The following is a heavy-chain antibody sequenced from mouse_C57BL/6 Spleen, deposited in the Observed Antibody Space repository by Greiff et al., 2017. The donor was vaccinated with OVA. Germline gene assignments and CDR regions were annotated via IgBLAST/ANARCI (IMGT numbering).Heavy chain of an antibody. Sequence: VQVVESGPELVKPGASVKISCKASGYSFTSYYIHWVKQRPGQGLEWIGWIYPGSGNTKYNEKFKGKATLTADTSSSTAYMQLSSLTSEDSAVYYCASYYGSSYGAMDYWGQGTSVTVSS. J-gene: IGHJ4*01. V-gene: IGHV1-66*01. CDR1: GYSFTSYY. D-gene: IGHD1-1*01. CDR3: ASYYGSSYGAMDY. CDR2: IYPGSGNT.